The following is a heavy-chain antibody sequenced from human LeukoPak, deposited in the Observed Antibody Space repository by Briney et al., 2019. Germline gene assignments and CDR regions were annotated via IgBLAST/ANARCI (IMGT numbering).Heavy chain of an antibody. D-gene: IGHD3-10*01. J-gene: IGHJ4*02. CDR1: GFTFSNYG. CDR3: TRDWYYYGSGSYDPEDY. Sequence: GGSLRLSCAASGFTFSNYGMHWVRQAPGKGLEWVAFIRYDGSNKYYADSVKGRFTISRDNSKNTLYLQMNSLKTEDTAVYYCTRDWYYYGSGSYDPEDYWGQGTLVTVSS. V-gene: IGHV3-30*02. CDR2: IRYDGSNK.